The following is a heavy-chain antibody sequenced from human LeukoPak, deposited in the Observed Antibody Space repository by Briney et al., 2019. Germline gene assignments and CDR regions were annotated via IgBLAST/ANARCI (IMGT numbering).Heavy chain of an antibody. D-gene: IGHD1-26*01. CDR1: GGSISSGGYS. CDR3: ARAQYSGSYFPSYYFDY. CDR2: IYHSGST. J-gene: IGHJ4*02. Sequence: PSQTLSLTCAVSGGSISSGGYSWSWIRQPPGKGLEWIGYIYHSGSTYYNPSLKSRVTISVDTSKNQFSLKLSSVTAADTAVYYCARAQYSGSYFPSYYFDYWGQGTLVTVSS. V-gene: IGHV4-30-2*02.